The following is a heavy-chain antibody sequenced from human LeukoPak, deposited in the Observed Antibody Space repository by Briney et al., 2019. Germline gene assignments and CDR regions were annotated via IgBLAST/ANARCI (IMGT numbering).Heavy chain of an antibody. Sequence: GESLKISCKGSGYIFNNYWIGWVRQVPGKGLEWMGIIYPGDSDARYSPSFRGQVTISADKSITIAYLQWSSLKASDTAMYYCVRQWGYCGGDCYSGGPFDIWGQGTVVTVSS. CDR3: VRQWGYCGGDCYSGGPFDI. J-gene: IGHJ3*02. CDR2: IYPGDSDA. CDR1: GYIFNNYW. D-gene: IGHD2-21*02. V-gene: IGHV5-51*01.